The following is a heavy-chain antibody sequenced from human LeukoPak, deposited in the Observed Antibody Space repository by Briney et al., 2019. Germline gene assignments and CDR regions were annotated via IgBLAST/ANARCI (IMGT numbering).Heavy chain of an antibody. CDR3: ASLRFLEWLSGDYFDY. CDR2: INHSGST. CDR1: GGSFSGYY. V-gene: IGHV4-34*01. J-gene: IGHJ4*02. Sequence: TSETLSLTCAVYGGSFSGYYWSWIRQPPGKGLEWIGEINHSGSTNYNPSLKSRVTTSVDTSKNQFSLKLSSVTAADTAVYYCASLRFLEWLSGDYFDYWGQGTLVTVSS. D-gene: IGHD3-3*01.